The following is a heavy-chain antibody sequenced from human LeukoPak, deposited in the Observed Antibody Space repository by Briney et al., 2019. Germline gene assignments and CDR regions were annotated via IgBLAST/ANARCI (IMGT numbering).Heavy chain of an antibody. CDR3: ARASGSSISWNYFDY. CDR2: ISTGSTTT. CDR1: GFAFNTYG. Sequence: GGSLRLSCAASGFAFNTYGMSWVRQAPGKGLEWVSYISTGSTTTYYADSVKGRFTISRDNAKNSLYLQMNSLRDEDTAVYYCARASGSSISWNYFDYWGQGTLVTVSS. J-gene: IGHJ4*02. V-gene: IGHV3-48*02. D-gene: IGHD6-13*01.